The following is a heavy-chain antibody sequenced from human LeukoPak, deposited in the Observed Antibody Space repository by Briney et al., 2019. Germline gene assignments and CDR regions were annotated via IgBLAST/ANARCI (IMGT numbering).Heavy chain of an antibody. CDR1: VFTFSSYN. D-gene: IGHD6-13*01. CDR3: VRGGGNMAAAVPFDY. J-gene: IGHJ4*02. Sequence: PGGSLRLSCAASVFTFSSYNMHWVRQAPGKGLEVVSYISSSSSSIYYADSVKGRFTISRDNAKNSLYLQRNSLRDKDTAVYYCVRGGGNMAAAVPFDYWGQGNLVTVSS. V-gene: IGHV3-48*02. CDR2: ISSSSSSI.